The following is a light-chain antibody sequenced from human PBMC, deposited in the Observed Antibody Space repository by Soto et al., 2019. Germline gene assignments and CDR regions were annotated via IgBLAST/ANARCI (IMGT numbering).Light chain of an antibody. Sequence: QSALTQPASVSGYPGQSITISCTVRSSDVGAYNYVSWYQQHPGKAPKFMIYEVSNRPSGVSNRFSGSKSGNTASLTVSGLQAEDEADYYYSSYTTSNTYVFGTGTKVTVL. CDR2: EVS. V-gene: IGLV2-14*01. CDR3: SSYTTSNTYV. J-gene: IGLJ1*01. CDR1: SSDVGAYNY.